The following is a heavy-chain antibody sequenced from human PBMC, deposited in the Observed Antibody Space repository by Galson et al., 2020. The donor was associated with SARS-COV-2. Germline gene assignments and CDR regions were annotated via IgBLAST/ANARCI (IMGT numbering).Heavy chain of an antibody. J-gene: IGHJ3*02. CDR3: ARDRSGSYSGAFDI. Sequence: GGSLRLSCAASGFTFSSYAMHWVRQAPGKGLEWVAVISYDGSNKYYADSVKGRFTISRDNSKNTLYLQMNSLRAEDTAVYYCARDRSGSYSGAFDIWGQGTMVTVFS. V-gene: IGHV3-30*04. CDR1: GFTFSSYA. CDR2: ISYDGSNK. D-gene: IGHD1-26*01.